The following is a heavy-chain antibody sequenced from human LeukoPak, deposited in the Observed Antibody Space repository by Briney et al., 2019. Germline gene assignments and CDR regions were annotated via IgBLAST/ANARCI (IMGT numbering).Heavy chain of an antibody. Sequence: GGSLRLSCTASGLSLNNYAMSWVRQAPGKGLEWVSYISSSGSTTYYADSVKGRFTISRDNAKNSLYLQMNSLRAEDTAVYYCAELGITMIGGVWGKGTTVTISS. V-gene: IGHV3-48*03. CDR1: GLSLNNYA. CDR3: AELGITMIGGV. D-gene: IGHD3-10*02. CDR2: ISSSGSTT. J-gene: IGHJ6*04.